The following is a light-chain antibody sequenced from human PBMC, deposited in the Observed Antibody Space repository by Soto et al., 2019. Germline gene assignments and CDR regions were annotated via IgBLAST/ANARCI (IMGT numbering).Light chain of an antibody. V-gene: IGKV3-20*01. Sequence: EIVLTQSPGTLSLSPGERATLSCRASQSVSSNSLVWYQQKPGQAPRLLISGASSRATGIPDRFSGSGSGTDFTLTISRLEPEDFAVYYCQQYDSTPLTFGGGTKVEIK. CDR1: QSVSSNS. J-gene: IGKJ4*01. CDR2: GAS. CDR3: QQYDSTPLT.